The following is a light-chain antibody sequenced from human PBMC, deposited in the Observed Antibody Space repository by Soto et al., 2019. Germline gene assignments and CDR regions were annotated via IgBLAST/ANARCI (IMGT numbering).Light chain of an antibody. CDR2: DAS. J-gene: IGKJ4*01. CDR1: QSVSSY. CDR3: HQRRKYKT. V-gene: IGKV3-11*01. Sequence: SPGERATLSGTGSQSVSSYLAWYQQKPGQAPRLLIYDASSRATGIPARFSGSGSGTDFTLTISRGEPEYFAVYYCHQRRKYKTFAGGTKVDIK.